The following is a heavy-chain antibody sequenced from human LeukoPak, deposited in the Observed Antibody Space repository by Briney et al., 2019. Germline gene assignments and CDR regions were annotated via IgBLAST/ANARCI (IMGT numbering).Heavy chain of an antibody. CDR2: ISSSSSYI. J-gene: IGHJ6*04. Sequence: PGGSLRLSCAASGFTFSSYSMNWVRQAPGKGLEWVSSISSSSSYIYYADSVKGRFTISRDNAKNSLYLQMNSLRPEDTAVYYCAYYYGSGPMDVWGEGTTVTVSS. D-gene: IGHD3-10*01. V-gene: IGHV3-21*01. CDR3: AYYYGSGPMDV. CDR1: GFTFSSYS.